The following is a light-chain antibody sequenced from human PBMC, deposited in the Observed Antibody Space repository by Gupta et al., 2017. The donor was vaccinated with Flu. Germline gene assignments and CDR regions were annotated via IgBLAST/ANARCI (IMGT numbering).Light chain of an antibody. CDR1: SSNIGSNY. Sequence: QSVLTQPPSASGTPGQRVTISCSGSSSNIGSNYVSWYQQLPGTAPKLLIYRDYQRPSGVPDRFSGSKSGTSASLATSGLRSEDEADYYCAAWDDSLSGLVVFGGGTKLTVL. CDR3: AAWDDSLSGLVV. J-gene: IGLJ2*01. V-gene: IGLV1-47*01. CDR2: RDY.